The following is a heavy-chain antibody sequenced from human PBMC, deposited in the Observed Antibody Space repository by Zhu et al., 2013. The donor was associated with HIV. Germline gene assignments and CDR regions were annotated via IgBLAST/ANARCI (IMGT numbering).Heavy chain of an antibody. CDR3: ARDLVATVYHNSYYGMDV. D-gene: IGHD5-12*01. CDR1: GYTFTDYY. Sequence: QVQLVQSGAEVKKPGASVKVSCKASGYTFTDYYIHWVRQAPGQGLEWMGWINPNSGGTNYAQKFQGRVTMTRDTSISTAYMELSSLRSDDTTVLYCARDLVATVYHNSYYGMDVWGPGTTVTVSS. CDR2: INPNSGGT. V-gene: IGHV1-2*02. J-gene: IGHJ6*02.